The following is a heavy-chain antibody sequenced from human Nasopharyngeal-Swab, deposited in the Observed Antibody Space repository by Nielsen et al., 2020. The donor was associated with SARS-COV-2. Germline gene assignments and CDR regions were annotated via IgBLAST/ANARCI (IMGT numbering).Heavy chain of an antibody. J-gene: IGHJ3*02. Sequence: ASVKVSCKASGYTFTDYYMHWVRQAPGQGLEWMGWINPNSGGTNYAQKFQGWVTMTRDTSISTAYMELSRLRSDDTAVYYCARSHIVVVTDAFDIWGQGTMVTVSS. D-gene: IGHD2-21*02. CDR1: GYTFTDYY. CDR3: ARSHIVVVTDAFDI. V-gene: IGHV1-2*04. CDR2: INPNSGGT.